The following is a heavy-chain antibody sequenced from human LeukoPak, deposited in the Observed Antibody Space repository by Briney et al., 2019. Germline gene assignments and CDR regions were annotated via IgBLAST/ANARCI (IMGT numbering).Heavy chain of an antibody. CDR2: IKKDGSEK. CDR1: EFSFSNYW. CDR3: TRPVEYSGYVLSDEGAFDI. Sequence: GGSLRLSCAASEFSFSNYWMSWVRQAPGKGLEWVVNIKKDGSEKYYVDSVKGRFTISRDNAKNSLFLQMNSLKTEDTAVYYCTRPVEYSGYVLSDEGAFDIWGQGTMVTVSS. D-gene: IGHD5-12*01. V-gene: IGHV3-7*03. J-gene: IGHJ3*02.